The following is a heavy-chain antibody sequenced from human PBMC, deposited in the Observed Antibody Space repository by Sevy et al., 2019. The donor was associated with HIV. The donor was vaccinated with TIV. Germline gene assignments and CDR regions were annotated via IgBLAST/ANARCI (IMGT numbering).Heavy chain of an antibody. CDR2: ISYHGRDK. V-gene: IGHV3-30*18. CDR3: AKDFTGYNGMDV. D-gene: IGHD3-9*01. J-gene: IGHJ6*02. Sequence: GSLRLSCVVSGIIFTSSGMHWVHQAPGKGLEWVAVISYHGRDKFYADSVKGRFTISRDNSKNILYLQMNGLRIEDTAVYYCAKDFTGYNGMDVWGQGTMVTVSS. CDR1: GIIFTSSG.